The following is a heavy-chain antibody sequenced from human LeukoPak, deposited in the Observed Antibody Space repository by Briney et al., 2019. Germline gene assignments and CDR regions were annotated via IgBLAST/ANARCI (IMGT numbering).Heavy chain of an antibody. CDR1: GFSFSYYG. CDR3: AKASYGFDCYSDY. D-gene: IGHD2-21*02. J-gene: IGHJ4*02. CDR2: ISYDGSNN. Sequence: PGRSLRLSCAASGFSFSYYGMHWVRQAPGKGLEWVAVISYDGSNNNYADSVKGRLTISRDNSKNTLYLQMNSLRPEDTAVYYCAKASYGFDCYSDYWGQGTLVTVSS. V-gene: IGHV3-30*18.